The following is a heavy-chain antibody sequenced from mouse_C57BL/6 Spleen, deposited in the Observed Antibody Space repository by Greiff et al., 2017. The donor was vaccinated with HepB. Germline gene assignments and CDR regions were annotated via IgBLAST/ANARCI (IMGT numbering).Heavy chain of an antibody. D-gene: IGHD4-1*02. CDR1: GYTFTSYW. Sequence: QVQLKQPGAELVKPGASVKLSCKASGYTFTSYWMHWVKQRPGQGLEWIGMIHPNSGSTNYNEKFKSKATLTVDKSSSTAYMQLSSLTSEDSAVYYCARPQLGRNYAMDYWGQGTSVTVSS. J-gene: IGHJ4*01. CDR2: IHPNSGST. CDR3: ARPQLGRNYAMDY. V-gene: IGHV1-64*01.